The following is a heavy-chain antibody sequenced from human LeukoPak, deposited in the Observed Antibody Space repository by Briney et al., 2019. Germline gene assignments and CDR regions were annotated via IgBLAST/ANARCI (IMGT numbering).Heavy chain of an antibody. CDR1: GFTFSSYW. CDR3: ARVNDFWSGYYAYYYYGMDV. Sequence: GGSLRLSCAASGFTFSSYWMSWVRQAPGKGLEWVANIKQDGSEKYYVDSVKGRFTISRDNAKNSLYLQMNSLRAEDTAVYYCARVNDFWSGYYAYYYYGMDVWGQGTTVTVSS. CDR2: IKQDGSEK. D-gene: IGHD3-3*01. V-gene: IGHV3-7*05. J-gene: IGHJ6*02.